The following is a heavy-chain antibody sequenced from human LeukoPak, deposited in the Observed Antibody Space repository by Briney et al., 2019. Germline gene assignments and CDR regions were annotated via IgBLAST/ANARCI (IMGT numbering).Heavy chain of an antibody. CDR2: IAYDGSNR. J-gene: IGHJ6*02. Sequence: PGGSLRLSCAASGFTFDTYGMLWVRQAPGKGLEWVAVIAYDGSNRVYADSVKGRFTISRDNSKNTLYLQMNSLRGEDTAVYYCAKEKAIATINYGLDVWGQETTVTVSS. D-gene: IGHD1-1*01. CDR1: GFTFDTYG. V-gene: IGHV3-30*18. CDR3: AKEKAIATINYGLDV.